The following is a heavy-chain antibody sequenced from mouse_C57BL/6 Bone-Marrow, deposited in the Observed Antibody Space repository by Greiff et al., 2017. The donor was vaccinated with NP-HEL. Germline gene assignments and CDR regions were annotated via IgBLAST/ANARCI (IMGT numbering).Heavy chain of an antibody. J-gene: IGHJ1*03. Sequence: VQLQQPGAELVKPGASVKMSCKASGYTFTSYWITWVKQRPGQGLEWIGDIYPGSGSTNYNEKFKSKATLTVDTSSSTAYMQISSLTSEDSAVYYCARSDYYGSSYVRWYFDVWGTGTTVTVSS. CDR2: IYPGSGST. CDR1: GYTFTSYW. D-gene: IGHD1-1*01. V-gene: IGHV1-55*01. CDR3: ARSDYYGSSYVRWYFDV.